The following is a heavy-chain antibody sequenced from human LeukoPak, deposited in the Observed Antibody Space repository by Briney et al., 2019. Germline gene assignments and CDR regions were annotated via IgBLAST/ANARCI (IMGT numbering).Heavy chain of an antibody. CDR1: GFTFSSYA. V-gene: IGHV3-30*04. Sequence: PGGSLRLSCAASGFTFSSYAMHWVRQAPGKGLEWVAVISYDGSNKYYADSVKGRFTISRDNSKNTLCLQMNSLRAEDTAVYYCARDMFDYYDSSGYYPLDYWGQGTLVTVSS. CDR2: ISYDGSNK. J-gene: IGHJ4*02. D-gene: IGHD3-22*01. CDR3: ARDMFDYYDSSGYYPLDY.